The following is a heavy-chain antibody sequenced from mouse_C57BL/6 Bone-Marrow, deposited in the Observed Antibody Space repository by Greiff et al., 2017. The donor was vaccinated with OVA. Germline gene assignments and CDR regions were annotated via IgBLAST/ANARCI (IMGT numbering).Heavy chain of an antibody. CDR1: GYTFTNYW. V-gene: IGHV1-63*01. D-gene: IGHD1-1*02. CDR2: LYPGGGYT. Sequence: QVQLQQSGAELVRPGTSVKMSCKASGYTFTNYWIGWAKQRPGHGLEWIGDLYPGGGYTNYNEKFKGKATLTADKSSSTAYMQFSSLTSEDSAIYYCASRGWASYYFDYWGQGTTLTVSS. CDR3: ASRGWASYYFDY. J-gene: IGHJ2*01.